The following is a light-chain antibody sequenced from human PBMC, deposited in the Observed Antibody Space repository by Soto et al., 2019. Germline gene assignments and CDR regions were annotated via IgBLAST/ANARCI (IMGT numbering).Light chain of an antibody. Sequence: EIVLNQSPGTVSVTPGERATLSSRASQSVSSYLAWYQQKPGQAPRLLIYDASNRATGIPARFSGSGSGTDFTLTISSLEPEDFAVYYCQQRSNWPPITFGQGTRLEI. J-gene: IGKJ5*01. CDR1: QSVSSY. CDR2: DAS. V-gene: IGKV3-11*01. CDR3: QQRSNWPPIT.